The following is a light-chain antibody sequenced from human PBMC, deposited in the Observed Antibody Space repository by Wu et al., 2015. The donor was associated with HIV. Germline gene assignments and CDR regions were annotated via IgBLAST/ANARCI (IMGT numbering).Light chain of an antibody. CDR1: QSVSSAY. CDR2: EIS. J-gene: IGKJ5*01. Sequence: EVVLTQSPDILSASVGQRVTLSCRASQSVSSAYVAWYQHKPGQAPRLLISEISTRAAGVPDRFGGSGSATDFTLTIDRLESEDFAIYFCQQYGNPPITFGQGTRLEIQ. V-gene: IGKV3-20*01. CDR3: QQYGNPPIT.